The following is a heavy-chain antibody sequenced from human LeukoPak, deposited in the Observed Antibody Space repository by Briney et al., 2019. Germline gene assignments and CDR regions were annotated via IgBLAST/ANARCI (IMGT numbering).Heavy chain of an antibody. V-gene: IGHV1-2*06. CDR3: ASWVAAAGTVGYFRH. D-gene: IGHD6-13*01. CDR1: GYTFTGYY. J-gene: IGHJ1*01. Sequence: GASVKVTCKASGYTFTGYYMHWVRQAPGQGLEWMGRINPNSGGTNYAQKFQGRVTMTRDTSISTAYMELSRLRSDDTAVYYCASWVAAAGTVGYFRHWGQGTLVTVSS. CDR2: INPNSGGT.